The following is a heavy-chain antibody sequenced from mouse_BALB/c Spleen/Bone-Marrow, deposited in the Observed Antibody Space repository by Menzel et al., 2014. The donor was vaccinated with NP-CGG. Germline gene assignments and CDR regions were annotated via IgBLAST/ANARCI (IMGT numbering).Heavy chain of an antibody. CDR1: GYTFXSYW. V-gene: IGHV1-9*01. D-gene: IGHD2-2*01. CDR3: ARPYGHALYAMDY. Sequence: VQLQESGAELMKPGASVKISCKATGYTFXSYWIEWVKQRPGHGLEWIGEILPGSGSTNYNEKFKGKATFTADTSSNTAYMQLSSLTSEDSAVYYCARPYGHALYAMDYWGQGTSVTVSS. CDR2: ILPGSGST. J-gene: IGHJ4*01.